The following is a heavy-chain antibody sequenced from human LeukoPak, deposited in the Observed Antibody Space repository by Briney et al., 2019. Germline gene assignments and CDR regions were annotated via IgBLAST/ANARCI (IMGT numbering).Heavy chain of an antibody. D-gene: IGHD3-3*01. J-gene: IGHJ3*02. CDR1: GFTFSSYA. Sequence: GGSLRLSGAASGFTFSSYAMHWVRQAPGKGLEWVAVTSYDGSIKKYADSVKGRFTISRDNSKNTLFLQMNSLRPEDTALYYCAREITIFGVVIQRYDAFDIWGQGTMVTVSS. CDR2: TSYDGSIK. V-gene: IGHV3-30-3*01. CDR3: AREITIFGVVIQRYDAFDI.